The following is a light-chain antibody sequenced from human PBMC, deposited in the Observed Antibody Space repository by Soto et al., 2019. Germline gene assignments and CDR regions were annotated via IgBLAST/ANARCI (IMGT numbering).Light chain of an antibody. CDR1: QSIRTY. CDR2: AAS. V-gene: IGKV1-39*01. CDR3: QQSYSTPRT. J-gene: IGKJ2*01. Sequence: DIQMTQSPSSLPASVGDSVTISCRTNQSIRTYLNWYQQKPGKALQLLISAASTLHSGVPSRVSGSGSGTDFSLSISSLQPEDFATYYCQQSYSTPRTFSQGTKVDIK.